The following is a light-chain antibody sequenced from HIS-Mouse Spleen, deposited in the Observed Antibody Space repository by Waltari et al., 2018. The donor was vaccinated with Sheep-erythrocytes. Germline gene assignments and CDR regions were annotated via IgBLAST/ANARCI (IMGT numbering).Light chain of an antibody. CDR2: DVS. V-gene: IGLV2-11*01. J-gene: IGLJ3*02. Sequence: QSALTQPRSVSGSPGQSVTISCTGTSSDVGGYNYVPWYQQHPGNAPKLMIYDVSKRPSGVPDRFSGSKSGNTASLTISGLQAEDEADYYCCSYAGSNNWVFGGGTKLTVL. CDR1: SSDVGGYNY. CDR3: CSYAGSNNWV.